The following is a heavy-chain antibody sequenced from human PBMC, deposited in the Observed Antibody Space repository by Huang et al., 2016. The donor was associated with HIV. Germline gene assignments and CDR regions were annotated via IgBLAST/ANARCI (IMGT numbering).Heavy chain of an antibody. CDR2: VYYRGST. CDR1: GVPISSGGYY. J-gene: IGHJ4*02. CDR3: ARAPYDSRGYYW. V-gene: IGHV4-30-4*01. Sequence: HVRLQESGPGLVKPSQTLALTCTVSGVPISSGGYYWTWIRQPPGKGLEWIGYVYYRGSTHYNPSLKSRLTISLDMSKNQFYLKVNSVTAADTAVYYCARAPYDSRGYYWWGQGALVTVSS. D-gene: IGHD3-22*01.